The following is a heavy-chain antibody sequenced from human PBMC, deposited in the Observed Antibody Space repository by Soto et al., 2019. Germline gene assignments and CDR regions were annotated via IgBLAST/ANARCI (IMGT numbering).Heavy chain of an antibody. D-gene: IGHD2-15*01. Sequence: GGSLRLSCETSGFTFTTFWMHWFRQVPGKGLVWVSRVNTDGSSTTYADSVKGRFTISRDNAKSTLFLQMNSLRVDDTALYFWGRDQDTYGQAVFDSWGQATLVTVSS. CDR3: GRDQDTYGQAVFDS. J-gene: IGHJ4*02. V-gene: IGHV3-74*03. CDR1: GFTFTTFW. CDR2: VNTDGSST.